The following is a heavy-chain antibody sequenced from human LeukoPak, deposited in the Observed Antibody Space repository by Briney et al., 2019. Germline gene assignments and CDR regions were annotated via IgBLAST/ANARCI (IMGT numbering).Heavy chain of an antibody. D-gene: IGHD5-12*01. Sequence: PSETLSLTCTVSGGSITSSSYYWGWIRQPPGKGLEWIGNTYYTGNTYYNPSLKSRVTISVDTSKNLFSLNLTSVTAADTAVYYCARALGIVAALDYYYMDVWGKGTTVTASS. CDR3: ARALGIVAALDYYYMDV. CDR1: GGSITSSSYY. V-gene: IGHV4-39*01. J-gene: IGHJ6*03. CDR2: TYYTGNT.